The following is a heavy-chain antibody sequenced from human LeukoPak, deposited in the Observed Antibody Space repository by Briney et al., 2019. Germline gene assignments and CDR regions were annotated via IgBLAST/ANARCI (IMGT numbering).Heavy chain of an antibody. CDR3: ARDSGPTTYYDFWSGYYVYYFDY. Sequence: ASVKVSCTASGYTFTSYGISWVRQAPGQGLEWMGWISAYNGNTNYAQKLQGRVTMTTDTSTSTAYMELRSLRSDDTAVYYCARDSGPTTYYDFWSGYYVYYFDYWGQGTLVTVSS. D-gene: IGHD3-3*01. J-gene: IGHJ4*02. CDR1: GYTFTSYG. V-gene: IGHV1-18*01. CDR2: ISAYNGNT.